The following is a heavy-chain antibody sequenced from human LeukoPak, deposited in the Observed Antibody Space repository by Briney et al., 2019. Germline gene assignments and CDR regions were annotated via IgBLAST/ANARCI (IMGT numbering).Heavy chain of an antibody. V-gene: IGHV4-38-2*02. J-gene: IGHJ5*02. CDR3: ARSSSWYEDFDP. Sequence: SETLSLTCTVSGYSISSGYHWGWIRQPPGKGLEWIGSIYHSGSTYYNPSLKSRVTISVDTSKNQFSLKLSSVTAADTAVYYWARSSSWYEDFDPWGQGTLVTVSS. CDR1: GYSISSGYH. D-gene: IGHD6-13*01. CDR2: IYHSGST.